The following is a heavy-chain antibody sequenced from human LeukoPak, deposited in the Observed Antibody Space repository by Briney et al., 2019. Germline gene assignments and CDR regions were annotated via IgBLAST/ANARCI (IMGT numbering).Heavy chain of an antibody. CDR3: ARQAVARPFDL. CDR2: ISSSSAYI. CDR1: GFSFTFYS. Sequence: GGSLRLSCAASGFSFTFYSMNWVRQAPGKGLEWVSSISSSSAYIFYSDSVKGRFTISRDNAQSSLYLQMNSLRAGDTAVYYCARQAVARPFDLWGQGTMVAVSS. J-gene: IGHJ3*01. V-gene: IGHV3-21*06.